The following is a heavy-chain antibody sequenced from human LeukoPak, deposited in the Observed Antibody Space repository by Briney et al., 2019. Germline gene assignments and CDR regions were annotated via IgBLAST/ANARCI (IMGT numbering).Heavy chain of an antibody. CDR3: ARDPRHYDILTGYDV. D-gene: IGHD3-9*01. J-gene: IGHJ4*02. Sequence: SEALSLTCAIYGGSFSCYYWSWIRPPPGKGLEWIGEINHGGSTNYNPSLKSRVTISVDTSKNQFSLKLSSVTAADTAVYYCARDPRHYDILTGYDVWGQGTLVTVSS. CDR2: INHGGST. CDR1: GGSFSCYY. V-gene: IGHV4-34*01.